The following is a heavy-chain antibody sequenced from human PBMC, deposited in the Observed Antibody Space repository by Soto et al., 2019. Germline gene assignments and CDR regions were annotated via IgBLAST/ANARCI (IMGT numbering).Heavy chain of an antibody. CDR1: GGSVSSGSYS. Sequence: SETLSLTCTVSGGSVSSGSYSWSWIRQPPGKGLEWIGYVYYSGSTTYNPSLKSRVTISIDTSKNQFSLRLSSVTAAATAVYYCAGGRSGPDYWGQGTLVTVSS. CDR3: AGGRSGPDY. J-gene: IGHJ4*02. CDR2: VYYSGST. V-gene: IGHV4-61*01.